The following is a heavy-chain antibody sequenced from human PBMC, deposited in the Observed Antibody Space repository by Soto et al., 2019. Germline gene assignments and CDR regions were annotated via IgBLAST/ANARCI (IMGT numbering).Heavy chain of an antibody. J-gene: IGHJ6*02. CDR2: IYSGGST. V-gene: IGHV3-53*01. D-gene: IGHD2-21*02. CDR3: ARDVRVTAGYYYYDMDV. Sequence: PGGSVRLSCASSWFTVMSNYMSGVRQAPGKGLEWVSVIYSGGSTYYADSVKGRFTISRDNSKNTVYLQMNSLRAEDTAVYYRARDVRVTAGYYYYDMDVWGQGTTVTVSS. CDR1: WFTVMSNY.